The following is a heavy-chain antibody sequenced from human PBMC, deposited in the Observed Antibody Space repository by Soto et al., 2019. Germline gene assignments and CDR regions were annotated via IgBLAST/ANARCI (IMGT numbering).Heavy chain of an antibody. CDR1: GGSINSGAYY. D-gene: IGHD1-7*01. CDR2: IYYSGST. V-gene: IGHV4-31*03. J-gene: IGHJ6*02. Sequence: SETLSLTCTVSGGSINSGAYYWSWIRQHPGKGLEWIGYIYYSGSTYYNPSLKSRVTISVDTSKNQFSLKLSSVTAADTATYYCARIRRNWNYVGFGMDVWGQGTTVTVSS. CDR3: ARIRRNWNYVGFGMDV.